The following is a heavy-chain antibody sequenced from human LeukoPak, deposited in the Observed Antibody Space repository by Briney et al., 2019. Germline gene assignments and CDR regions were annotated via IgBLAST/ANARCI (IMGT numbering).Heavy chain of an antibody. CDR1: GFTFSTYA. D-gene: IGHD2/OR15-2a*01. CDR2: ISYDGSNE. V-gene: IGHV3-30-3*01. Sequence: PGGSLRLSCAASGFTFSTYAMHWVRQAPGKGLEWVAVISYDGSNEYYADSVKGRFTISRDNSKNTLYPQMNSLRVEDTAVYYCARAENRGPYYGMDVWGRGTTVTVSS. J-gene: IGHJ6*02. CDR3: ARAENRGPYYGMDV.